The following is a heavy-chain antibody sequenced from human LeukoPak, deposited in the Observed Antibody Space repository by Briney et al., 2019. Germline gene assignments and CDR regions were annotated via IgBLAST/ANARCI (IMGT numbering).Heavy chain of an antibody. CDR2: INHSGST. J-gene: IGHJ4*02. CDR3: ARTPLLDY. V-gene: IGHV4-34*01. Sequence: SETLSLTCAVYGGSFSGYYWSWIRQPPGKGLEWIGEINHSGSTNFNPSLKSRVTISVDTSKNQFSLKLSSVTAADTAVYYCARTPLLDYWGQGTLVTVSS. CDR1: GGSFSGYY.